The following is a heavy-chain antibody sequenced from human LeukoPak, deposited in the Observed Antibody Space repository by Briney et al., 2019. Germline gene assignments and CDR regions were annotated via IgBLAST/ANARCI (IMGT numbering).Heavy chain of an antibody. D-gene: IGHD5-24*01. Sequence: GGSLRLSCAASGFTFDDHAIHWVRQAPGKGLEWVSGLSWNSGSIDYADSVKGRFTISRDNAKNSLYLQMNSLRAEDTALYYCAKGPGMATVKRYLDYWGQGTLVTVSS. CDR1: GFTFDDHA. V-gene: IGHV3-9*01. CDR3: AKGPGMATVKRYLDY. J-gene: IGHJ4*02. CDR2: LSWNSGSI.